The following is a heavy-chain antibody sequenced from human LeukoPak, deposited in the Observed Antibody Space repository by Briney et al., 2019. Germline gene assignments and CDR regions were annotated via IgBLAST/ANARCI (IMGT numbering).Heavy chain of an antibody. CDR1: GGSISSGNYN. Sequence: SQTLSLTCTVSGGSISSGNYNWSWIRQPAGKGLEWIGRIDTSGSTKYNPSLKSRVTISVDTSKNQFSLKLSSVTAADTAVYYCAIAVAGYFDYWGQGTLVTVSS. CDR2: IDTSGST. D-gene: IGHD6-19*01. CDR3: AIAVAGYFDY. V-gene: IGHV4-61*02. J-gene: IGHJ4*02.